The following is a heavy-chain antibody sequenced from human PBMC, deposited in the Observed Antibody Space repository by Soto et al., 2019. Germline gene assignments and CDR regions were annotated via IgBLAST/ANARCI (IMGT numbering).Heavy chain of an antibody. CDR3: ARSSSGWYWVLIDY. V-gene: IGHV3-30-3*01. Sequence: LRLSCAASGFTFSSYAMHWVRQAPGKGLEWVAVISYDGSNKYYADSVKGRFTISRDNSKNTLYLQMNSLRAEDTAVYYCARSSSGWYWVLIDYWGQGTLVTVSS. D-gene: IGHD6-19*01. J-gene: IGHJ4*02. CDR1: GFTFSSYA. CDR2: ISYDGSNK.